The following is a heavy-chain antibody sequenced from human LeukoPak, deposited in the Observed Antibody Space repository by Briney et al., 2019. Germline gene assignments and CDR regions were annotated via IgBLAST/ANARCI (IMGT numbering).Heavy chain of an antibody. V-gene: IGHV3-48*01. Sequence: PGGSLRLSCAASGFTFSSYSMNWVRQAPGKGLEWVSYISSGSSTIYYADSVKGRFTISRDNAKNSLCLQMNSLRAEDTAVYYCARGHYGLDVWGQGTTVTVSS. J-gene: IGHJ6*02. CDR1: GFTFSSYS. CDR3: ARGHYGLDV. CDR2: ISSGSSTI.